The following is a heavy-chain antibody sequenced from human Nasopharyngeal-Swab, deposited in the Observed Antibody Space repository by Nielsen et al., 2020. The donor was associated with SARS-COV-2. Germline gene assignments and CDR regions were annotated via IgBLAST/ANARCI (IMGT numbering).Heavy chain of an antibody. J-gene: IGHJ4*02. D-gene: IGHD6-13*01. CDR2: ISYDGSDQ. CDR1: GFTFSTYA. V-gene: IGHV3-30*18. CDR3: VKGPRYSLNWYDLPPSFDF. Sequence: GESLKISCAASGFTFSTYAMHWVRQAPGKGLEWVAVISYDGSDQYYADSVQGRFTFSRDNSKNTLYLQMNSLKVEDTAVYYCVKGPRYSLNWYDLPPSFDFWGQGTLVTVSS.